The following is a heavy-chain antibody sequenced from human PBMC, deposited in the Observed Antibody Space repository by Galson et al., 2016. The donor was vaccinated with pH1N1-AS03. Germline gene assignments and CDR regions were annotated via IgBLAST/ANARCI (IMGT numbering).Heavy chain of an antibody. CDR1: GFSPSTTGVG. D-gene: IGHD3-10*01. J-gene: IGHJ2*01. Sequence: PALVKPTQTLTLTCSFSGFSPSTTGVGVGWIRQPPGKALEYLGLIYWDDDRRYRPSLNSRLTITKDTSKNQVLLRLTNVDPVDTGTYYCARRRAEMSGNWYFDLWGRGILLTVAS. CDR2: IYWDDDR. CDR3: ARRRAEMSGNWYFDL. V-gene: IGHV2-5*02.